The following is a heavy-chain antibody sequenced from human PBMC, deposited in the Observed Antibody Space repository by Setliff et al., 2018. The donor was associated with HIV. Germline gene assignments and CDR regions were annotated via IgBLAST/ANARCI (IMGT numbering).Heavy chain of an antibody. Sequence: ASVKVSCKASGYNFFSYGISWVRQAPGQGLEWMGWISTFDGNTDYAQNVQDRVTMTTDTSTSTVYMELSRLRSDDTAVYYCARDVRDGFEEWFSTLDDGMDVWGQGTTVTVSS. J-gene: IGHJ6*02. D-gene: IGHD3-3*01. V-gene: IGHV1-18*01. CDR1: GYNFFSYG. CDR2: ISTFDGNT. CDR3: ARDVRDGFEEWFSTLDDGMDV.